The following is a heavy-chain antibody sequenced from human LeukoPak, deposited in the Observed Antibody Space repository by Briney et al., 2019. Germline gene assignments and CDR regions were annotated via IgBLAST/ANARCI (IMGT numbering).Heavy chain of an antibody. CDR2: IIPIFGTA. D-gene: IGHD5-24*01. CDR1: GGTFSSYA. CDR3: ARELEMATILEAFDI. J-gene: IGHJ3*02. V-gene: IGHV1-69*13. Sequence: GASVKVSCKASGGTFSSYAISWVRQAPGQGLEWMGGIIPIFGTANYAQKFQGRVTITADESTSTAYMELSSLRSEDTAVYYCARELEMATILEAFDIWGQGTMVTVSS.